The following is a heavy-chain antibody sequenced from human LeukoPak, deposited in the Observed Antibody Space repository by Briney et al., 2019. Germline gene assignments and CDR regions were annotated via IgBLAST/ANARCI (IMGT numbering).Heavy chain of an antibody. Sequence: SETLSLTCTVSGGSVSSGSYYWSWIRQPPGKGLGWIGYIYYSGSTNYNPSLKSRVTVSVDTSKNQFSLKLSSVTAADTAVYYCARVGGSGSYGPFDYWGQGTLVTVSS. V-gene: IGHV4-61*01. CDR3: ARVGGSGSYGPFDY. CDR2: IYYSGST. J-gene: IGHJ4*02. D-gene: IGHD3-10*01. CDR1: GGSVSSGSYY.